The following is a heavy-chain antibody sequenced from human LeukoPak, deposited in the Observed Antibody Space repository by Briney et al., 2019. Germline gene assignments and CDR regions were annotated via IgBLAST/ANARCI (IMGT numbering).Heavy chain of an antibody. CDR3: ARDRYDSSGYQY. Sequence: TLSHTCTVSGGSISRGVYYGSWIRQHPRRGLEWIGYIYYSVGTYYNPSLKSRVTISVETSKNQFSLKLSSVSAADTAVYYCARDRYDSSGYQYWGQGTLVTVSS. J-gene: IGHJ4*02. CDR2: IYYSVGT. D-gene: IGHD3-22*01. CDR1: GGSISRGVYY. V-gene: IGHV4-31*03.